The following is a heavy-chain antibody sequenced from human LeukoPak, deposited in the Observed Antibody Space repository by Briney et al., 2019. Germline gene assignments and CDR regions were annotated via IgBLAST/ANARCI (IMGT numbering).Heavy chain of an antibody. V-gene: IGHV1-69*05. D-gene: IGHD2-21*02. CDR2: IIPIFGTA. CDR3: ARADCGGDCNDAFDI. CDR1: GGTFISYA. J-gene: IGHJ3*02. Sequence: ASVKVSCKASGGTFISYAISWVRQAPGQGLEWMGGIIPIFGTANYEQKFQGRVTITTDESTSTAYMELSSLRSEDTAVYYCARADCGGDCNDAFDIWGQGTMVTVSS.